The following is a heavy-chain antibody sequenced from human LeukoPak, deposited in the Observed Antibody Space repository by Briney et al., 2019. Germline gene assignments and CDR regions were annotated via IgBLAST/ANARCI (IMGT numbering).Heavy chain of an antibody. J-gene: IGHJ4*02. Sequence: GGSLRLSCAASGFTFSSYWMHWVRQAPGKGLEWVSSISSSTSYIYYADSVKGRFTISRDNAKNSLYLQMNSLRPEDTAVYYCARENSGSYYQFDCWGQGTLVTVSS. CDR3: ARENSGSYYQFDC. CDR1: GFTFSSYW. D-gene: IGHD1-26*01. CDR2: ISSSTSYI. V-gene: IGHV3-21*01.